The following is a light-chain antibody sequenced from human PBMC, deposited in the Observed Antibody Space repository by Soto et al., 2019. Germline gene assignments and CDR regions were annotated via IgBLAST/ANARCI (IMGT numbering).Light chain of an antibody. CDR3: QQARSFPVT. Sequence: DIQMTQSPSSLSASVGDTFSITCLSSQDVGRWLSWYQQKPGKAPKILIFATSTLQSGVPSRFSGSGSGTDFTLTITSLQSEDFATYYCQQARSFPVTFGQGTRLEIK. CDR1: QDVGRW. CDR2: ATS. J-gene: IGKJ5*01. V-gene: IGKV1D-12*01.